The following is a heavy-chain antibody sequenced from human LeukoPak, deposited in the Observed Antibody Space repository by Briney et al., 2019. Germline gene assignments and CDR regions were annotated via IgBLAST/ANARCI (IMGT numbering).Heavy chain of an antibody. Sequence: ASVKVSCKASGYTFTGYYMHWVRQAPGQGLEWMGWINPNSGGTNYAQKFQGRVTMTRDTSISTAYMELSRLRSDDTAVYYCARDPQYSSGGYLFNSGRAVWGQGTTVPVPS. CDR2: INPNSGGT. J-gene: IGHJ6*02. CDR3: ARDPQYSSGGYLFNSGRAV. CDR1: GYTFTGYY. V-gene: IGHV1-2*02. D-gene: IGHD6-25*01.